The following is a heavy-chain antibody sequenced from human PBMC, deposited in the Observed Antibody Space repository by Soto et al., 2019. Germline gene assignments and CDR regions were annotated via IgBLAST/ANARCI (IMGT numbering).Heavy chain of an antibody. CDR3: ARIGPADILALDI. CDR1: AFTFSSYA. V-gene: IGHV3-23*01. J-gene: IGHJ3*02. D-gene: IGHD2-2*01. Sequence: AQVLQFGGGLVQPGGSLSLSCATSAFTFSSYAMTWVRQTPGKGLEWVSTVSRSGGTTYYADSVKGRFTISRDNSKNTLSLQMDSLRVEDTAIYYCARIGPADILALDIWGQGAMVTVSS. CDR2: VSRSGGTT.